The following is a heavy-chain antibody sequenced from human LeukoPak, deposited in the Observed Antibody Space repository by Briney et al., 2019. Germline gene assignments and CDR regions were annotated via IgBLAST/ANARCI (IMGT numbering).Heavy chain of an antibody. Sequence: GGSLRLSCAASGFTFSSYGMHWVRQAPGKGLEWVAVISYDGSNKYYAYSVKGRFTISRDNSKNTLYLQMNSLRAEDTAVYYCAKCSDYYDSSGSFDYWGQGTLVTVSS. CDR2: ISYDGSNK. D-gene: IGHD3-22*01. CDR1: GFTFSSYG. CDR3: AKCSDYYDSSGSFDY. V-gene: IGHV3-30*18. J-gene: IGHJ4*02.